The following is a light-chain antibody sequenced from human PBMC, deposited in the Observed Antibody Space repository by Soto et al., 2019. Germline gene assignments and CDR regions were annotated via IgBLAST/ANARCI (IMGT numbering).Light chain of an antibody. J-gene: IGKJ4*01. CDR2: DAS. CDR3: QQYDDLLLT. Sequence: DIQLTQSPSSLSASVGDRITITCQASRDIAHYLSWYQQKPGKAPQLLVYDASKLQTGVPSRFSGSASGTDFTFAISSLQPEDRATYFCQQYDDLLLTFGGGTKVEIK. V-gene: IGKV1-33*01. CDR1: RDIAHY.